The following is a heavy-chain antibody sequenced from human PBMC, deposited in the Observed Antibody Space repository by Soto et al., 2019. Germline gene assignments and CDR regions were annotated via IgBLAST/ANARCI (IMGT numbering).Heavy chain of an antibody. CDR1: GGSISSGGYY. CDR2: IYYSGST. V-gene: IGHV4-31*03. D-gene: IGHD6-13*01. CDR3: ARDPTGYSSSWYDY. J-gene: IGHJ4*02. Sequence: TLSLTCTVSGGSISSGGYYWSWIRQHPGKGLEWIGYIYYSGSTYYNPSLKSRVTISVDTSKNQFSLKLSSVTAADTAVYYCARDPTGYSSSWYDYWGQGTLVTVSS.